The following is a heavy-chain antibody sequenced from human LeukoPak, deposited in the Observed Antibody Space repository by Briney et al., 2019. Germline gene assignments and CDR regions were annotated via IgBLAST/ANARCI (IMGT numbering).Heavy chain of an antibody. CDR2: INLGDSDT. Sequence: GESLQISCEASGHSFTNHWIGWVRQMSGKGLEWMGIINLGDSDTKHSPSFQGQVTISLDKSISTAYLQWRSLKASDTAMYYCARRPYSGSPNWFDPWGQGTLVTVSS. J-gene: IGHJ5*02. CDR3: ARRPYSGSPNWFDP. V-gene: IGHV5-51*01. CDR1: GHSFTNHW. D-gene: IGHD1-26*01.